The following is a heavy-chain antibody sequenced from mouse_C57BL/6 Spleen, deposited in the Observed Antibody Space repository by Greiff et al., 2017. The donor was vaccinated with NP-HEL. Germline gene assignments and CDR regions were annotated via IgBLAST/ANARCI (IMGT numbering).Heavy chain of an antibody. V-gene: IGHV1-82*01. Sequence: SGPELVKPGASVKISCKASGYAFSSSWMNWVKQRPGKGLEWIGRIYPGDGDTNYNGKFKGKATLTADKSSSTAYMQLSSLTSEDSAVYFCARSVSLYFDYWGQGTTLTVSS. D-gene: IGHD6-2*01. CDR1: GYAFSSSW. J-gene: IGHJ2*01. CDR2: IYPGDGDT. CDR3: ARSVSLYFDY.